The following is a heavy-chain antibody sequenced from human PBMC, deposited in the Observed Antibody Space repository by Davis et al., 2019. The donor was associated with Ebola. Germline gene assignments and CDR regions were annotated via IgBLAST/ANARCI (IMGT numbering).Heavy chain of an antibody. CDR1: GGSFSGYY. V-gene: IGHV4-34*01. CDR2: INHSGST. J-gene: IGHJ5*02. CDR3: ARGYSNWFDP. D-gene: IGHD1-26*01. Sequence: SETLSLTCAVYGGSFSGYYWSWIRQPPGKGLERIGAINHSGSTNYNPSLKSRVTISVDTSKNQFSLKLSSVTAADTAVYYCARGYSNWFDPWGQGTLVTVSS.